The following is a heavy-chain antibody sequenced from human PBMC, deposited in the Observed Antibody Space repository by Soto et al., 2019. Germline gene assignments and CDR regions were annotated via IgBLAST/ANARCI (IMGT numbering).Heavy chain of an antibody. CDR1: GFTFSSYS. D-gene: IGHD1-26*01. CDR3: ARPSGSYSHYYGMDV. V-gene: IGHV3-21*01. J-gene: IGHJ6*02. CDR2: ISSSSSYI. Sequence: GGSLRLSCAASGFTFSSYSMNWVRQAPGKGLEWVSSISSSSSYIYYADSVKGRFTISRDNAKNSLYLQMNSLRAEDTAVYYCARPSGSYSHYYGMDVWGQGIMVTVSS.